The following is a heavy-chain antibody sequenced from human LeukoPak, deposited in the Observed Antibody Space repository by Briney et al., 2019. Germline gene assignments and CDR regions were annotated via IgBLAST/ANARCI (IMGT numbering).Heavy chain of an antibody. CDR1: GNSLSRSYY. V-gene: IGHV4-38-2*02. CDR2: IYHSGST. Sequence: SETLSLTCAVSGNSLSRSYYWGWIRQPPGKGLEWVGNIYHSGSTYYNPSLKSRVAISVDTSRNQFSLGLNSVTTADTAVYYCARDWDGFDIWGQGTVVTVSS. CDR3: ARDWDGFDI. J-gene: IGHJ3*02.